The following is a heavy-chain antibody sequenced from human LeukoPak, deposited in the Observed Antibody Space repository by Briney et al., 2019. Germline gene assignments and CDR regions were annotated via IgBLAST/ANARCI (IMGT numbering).Heavy chain of an antibody. CDR2: ISSSSSYI. J-gene: IGHJ4*02. V-gene: IGHV3-11*06. Sequence: GGSLRLSCAASGFTFSDYYMSWIRQAPGKGLEWVSYISSSSSYIYYADSVKGRFTISRDNAKNSLYLQMNSLRAEDTAVYYCARTMVRGVIHPFDYWGQGTLVTVSS. CDR3: ARTMVRGVIHPFDY. D-gene: IGHD3-10*01. CDR1: GFTFSDYY.